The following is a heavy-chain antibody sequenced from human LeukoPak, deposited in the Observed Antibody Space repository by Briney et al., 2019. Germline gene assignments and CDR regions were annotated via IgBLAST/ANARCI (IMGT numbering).Heavy chain of an antibody. Sequence: SETLSLTCTVSGGSISSYYWSWIRQPPGKGLEWIGYIYYSGSTNYNPSLKSRVTISVDTSRNQSSLKLSSVTAADTAVYYCARGGYCSSTSCYRESWFDPWGQGTLVTVSS. J-gene: IGHJ5*02. CDR3: ARGGYCSSTSCYRESWFDP. CDR1: GGSISSYY. D-gene: IGHD2-2*02. CDR2: IYYSGST. V-gene: IGHV4-59*01.